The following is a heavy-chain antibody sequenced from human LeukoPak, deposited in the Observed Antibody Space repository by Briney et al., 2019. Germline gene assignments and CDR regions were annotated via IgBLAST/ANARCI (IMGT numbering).Heavy chain of an antibody. Sequence: PGGSLRLSCAASGFTFSSYGMHWVRQAPGKGLEWVAVISYDGSNKYYADSVKGRFTISRDNSKNTLYLQMNSLRAEDTAVYYCAKEEVLRYFDWLERDYGMDVWGQGTTVTVSS. J-gene: IGHJ6*02. V-gene: IGHV3-30*18. CDR2: ISYDGSNK. D-gene: IGHD3-9*01. CDR3: AKEEVLRYFDWLERDYGMDV. CDR1: GFTFSSYG.